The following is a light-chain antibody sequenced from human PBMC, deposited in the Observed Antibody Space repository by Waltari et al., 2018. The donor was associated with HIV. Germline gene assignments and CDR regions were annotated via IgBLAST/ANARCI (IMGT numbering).Light chain of an antibody. CDR2: EVS. J-gene: IGLJ3*02. CDR3: SSYAGSSTWV. CDR1: RSDPSTYNR. Sequence: QSAMPQPHTASGSPGPSVITPCTGIRSDPSTYNRLSWYSQNHSQAPKFIIYEVSKRPSVVPDRFSGSKSGNTASLTVSGLQADDEADYYCSSYAGSSTWVFGGGTKLTVL. V-gene: IGLV2-8*01.